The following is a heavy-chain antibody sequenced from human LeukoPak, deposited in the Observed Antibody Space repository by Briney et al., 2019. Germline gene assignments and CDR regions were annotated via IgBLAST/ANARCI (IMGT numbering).Heavy chain of an antibody. CDR3: AREGSIAAAGMLDY. CDR1: GGSISGFY. J-gene: IGHJ4*02. V-gene: IGHV4-59*01. D-gene: IGHD6-13*01. Sequence: SETLSLTCTVSGGSISGFYWSWIRQPPGKGLEWIGYIYYSGSTNYNPSLKSRVTISVDTSKKQLSLKLSSVTAADTAVYYCAREGSIAAAGMLDYWGQGTLVTVSS. CDR2: IYYSGST.